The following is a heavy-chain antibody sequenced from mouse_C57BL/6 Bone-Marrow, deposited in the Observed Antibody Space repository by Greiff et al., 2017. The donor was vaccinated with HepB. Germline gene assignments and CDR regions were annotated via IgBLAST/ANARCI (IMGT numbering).Heavy chain of an antibody. Sequence: DVMLVESGGGLVQPGESLNLSCESNESEFPSNDMSWVGKPPEKRLELVADIISIGGSTYYPTTMERRFIISRDNTKKTLYLQMSSLRSEDTALYYCARRGYYSNYLYWYFDVWGTGTTVTVSS. CDR3: ARRGYYSNYLYWYFDV. CDR1: ESEFPSND. J-gene: IGHJ1*03. CDR2: IISIGGST. D-gene: IGHD2-5*01. V-gene: IGHV5-2*03.